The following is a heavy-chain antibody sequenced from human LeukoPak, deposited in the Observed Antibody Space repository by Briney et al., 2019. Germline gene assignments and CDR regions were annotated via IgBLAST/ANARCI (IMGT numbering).Heavy chain of an antibody. CDR3: ARSGDYGWLDY. J-gene: IGHJ4*02. CDR2: IYYSGST. CDR1: GGSISSGGYY. Sequence: PSETLSLTCAVSGGSISSGGYYWSWIRQHPGKGLEWIGYIYYSGSTYYNPSLKSRVTISVDTSKNQFSLKLSSVTAADTAVYYCARSGDYGWLDYWGQGTLVTVSS. D-gene: IGHD4-17*01. V-gene: IGHV4-31*11.